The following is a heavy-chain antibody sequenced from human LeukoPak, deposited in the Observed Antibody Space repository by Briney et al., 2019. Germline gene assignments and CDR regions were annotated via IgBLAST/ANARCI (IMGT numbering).Heavy chain of an antibody. D-gene: IGHD6-19*01. Sequence: TGRSLRLSCAASGFTFSSHAMHWVRQAPGKGLEWVEVISYDGSNKYYADSVKGRFTISRDNSKNTLYLQMNSLRAEDTAVYYCPRDLYSSGWEDYYYYYGMDVWGKGTTVTVSS. J-gene: IGHJ6*04. CDR1: GFTFSSHA. CDR2: ISYDGSNK. CDR3: PRDLYSSGWEDYYYYYGMDV. V-gene: IGHV3-30*04.